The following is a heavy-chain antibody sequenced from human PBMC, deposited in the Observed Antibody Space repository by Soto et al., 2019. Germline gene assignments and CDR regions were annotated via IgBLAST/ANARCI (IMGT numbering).Heavy chain of an antibody. CDR2: IIPIFGTA. D-gene: IGHD6-13*01. CDR3: ATLAADIYYYGMDV. Sequence: ASVKVSCKASGGTFSSYAIGWVRQAPGQGLEWMGGIIPIFGTANYAQKFQGRVTITADKSTSTAYMELSNLRSEDTAVYYCATLAADIYYYGMDVWGQGTTVTVSS. CDR1: GGTFSSYA. J-gene: IGHJ6*02. V-gene: IGHV1-69*06.